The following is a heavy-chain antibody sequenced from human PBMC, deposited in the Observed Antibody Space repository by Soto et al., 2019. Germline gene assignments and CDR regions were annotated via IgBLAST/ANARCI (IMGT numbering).Heavy chain of an antibody. J-gene: IGHJ2*01. CDR1: GFIFSDYA. CDR3: AKVAGGLGYFDL. CDR2: ISASGGNI. V-gene: IGHV3-23*01. D-gene: IGHD3-16*01. Sequence: GGSLRLSCVASGFIFSDYAMTWVRQAPGKGLEWVATISASGGNIEYTDSLKGRFTISRDNSKNTLYLQLNGLTADDTAVHYCAKVAGGLGYFDLWGRGTLVTVSS.